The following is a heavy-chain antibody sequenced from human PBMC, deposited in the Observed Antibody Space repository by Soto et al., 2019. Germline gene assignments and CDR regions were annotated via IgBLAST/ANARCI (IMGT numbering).Heavy chain of an antibody. Sequence: SQTLSLTCAISGDSVSSNSAAWNWIRQSPSRGLEWLGRTYYRSKWYNDYAVSVKSRITINPDTSKNQFSLQLNSVTPEDTAVYYCARVVPWVPYYYDSSPYTFENWFDPWGQGTLVTAPQ. CDR1: GDSVSSNSAA. J-gene: IGHJ5*02. V-gene: IGHV6-1*01. D-gene: IGHD3-22*01. CDR2: TYYRSKWYN. CDR3: ARVVPWVPYYYDSSPYTFENWFDP.